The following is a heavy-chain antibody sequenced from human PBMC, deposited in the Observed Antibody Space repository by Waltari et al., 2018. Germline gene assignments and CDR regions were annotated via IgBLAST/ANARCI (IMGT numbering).Heavy chain of an antibody. CDR1: GAYISSGFY. CDR2: VYHSGST. D-gene: IGHD2-15*01. Sequence: QVQLQESGPGLVKPSETLSPACGVSGAYISSGFYWVWIRRPPGKGPEWIGSVYHSGSTFYKPSLKSRVTMSVDTCKKHFSLSLSSVTAADTAVYYCARATCSHGGCSMYYFYYCMDVWGKGTTVTVSS. V-gene: IGHV4-38-2*01. CDR3: ARATCSHGGCSMYYFYYCMDV. J-gene: IGHJ6*03.